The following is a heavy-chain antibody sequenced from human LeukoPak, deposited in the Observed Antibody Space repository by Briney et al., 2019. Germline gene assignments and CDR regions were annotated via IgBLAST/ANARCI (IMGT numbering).Heavy chain of an antibody. CDR3: ARGPYDSYFDD. CDR2: SSSSGSTT. J-gene: IGHJ4*02. V-gene: IGHV3-48*03. D-gene: IGHD5-12*01. CDR1: GFTFSGYE. Sequence: GGSLSLSCAASGFTFSGYEMNWVRQAPGKGLEWVSYSSSSGSTTYYADSVKGRFSISRDNAKNSLYLQMNSLRAEDTAVYYCARGPYDSYFDDWGQGTLVTVSS.